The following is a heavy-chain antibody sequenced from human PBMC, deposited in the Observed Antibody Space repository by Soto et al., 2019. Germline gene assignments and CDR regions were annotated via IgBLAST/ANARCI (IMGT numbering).Heavy chain of an antibody. CDR3: ATYPGSGSYYNPESLFDY. CDR1: GFTFSSYA. CDR2: ISGSGGST. J-gene: IGHJ4*02. Sequence: SLRLSCAASGFTFSSYAMSWVRQAPGKGLEWVSAISGSGGSTYYADSVKGRFTISRDNSKDTLYLQMNSLRAEDTAVYYCATYPGSGSYYNPESLFDYWGQGTLVTVSS. D-gene: IGHD3-10*01. V-gene: IGHV3-23*01.